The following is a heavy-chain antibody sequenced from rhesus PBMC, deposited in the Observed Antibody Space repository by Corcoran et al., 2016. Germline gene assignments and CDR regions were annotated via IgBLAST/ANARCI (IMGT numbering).Heavy chain of an antibody. J-gene: IGHJ4*01. D-gene: IGHD6-31*01. Sequence: QVQLQESGPGLVKPSETLSLTCVVFGGSIAAYSCSWIRQAPGKGLEWIGITEGNIAGTNYNPSLKSRVTISKDASKNQFSLKLSSVTSADTAVYYCAGGSGWILDSWGQGVLVTVSS. V-gene: IGHV4-81*01. CDR2: TEGNIAGT. CDR1: GGSIAAYS. CDR3: AGGSGWILDS.